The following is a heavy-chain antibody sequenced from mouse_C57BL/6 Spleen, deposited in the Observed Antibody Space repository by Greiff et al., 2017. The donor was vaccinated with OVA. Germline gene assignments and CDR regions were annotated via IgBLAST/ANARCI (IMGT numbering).Heavy chain of an antibody. Sequence: EVQLVESGGGLVKPGGSLKLSCAASGFTFSSYTMSWVRQTPEKRLEWVATISGGGGNTYYPDSVKGRFTISRDNAKNTLYLQMSSLRSEDTALYYCARHDYGSSYEDFDYWGQGTTLTVSS. D-gene: IGHD1-1*01. V-gene: IGHV5-9*01. J-gene: IGHJ2*01. CDR2: ISGGGGNT. CDR3: ARHDYGSSYEDFDY. CDR1: GFTFSSYT.